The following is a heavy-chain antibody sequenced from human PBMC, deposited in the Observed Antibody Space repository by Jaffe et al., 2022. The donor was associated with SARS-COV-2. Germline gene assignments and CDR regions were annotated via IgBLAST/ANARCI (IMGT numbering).Heavy chain of an antibody. CDR3: ARGIFDYYSYGLDV. J-gene: IGHJ6*02. D-gene: IGHD3-3*01. V-gene: IGHV2-70*01. CDR1: GFSVTTSGMS. Sequence: QVTLRESGPALVKPTQTLTLTCTFSGFSVTTSGMSVSWLRQPPGKALEWLAVIDWDNDKYYSTSLKTRLTISKDTSKNQVVLTMTNMDPVDTAAYYCARGIFDYYSYGLDVWGQGTTVTVSS. CDR2: IDWDNDK.